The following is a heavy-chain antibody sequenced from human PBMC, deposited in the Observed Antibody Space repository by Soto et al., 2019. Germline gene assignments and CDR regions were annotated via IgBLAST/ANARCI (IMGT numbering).Heavy chain of an antibody. CDR3: AQSAAVVGFFDY. D-gene: IGHD6-19*01. V-gene: IGHV2-5*02. Sequence: QITLKESGPTLVKPTQTLTLTCTFSGFSVTTNRVGVGWIRQPPGKALEWLATLYWDDYERYTPSLKSRLTITRDTSRNQVVRTMTNMDPVDTATYDCAQSAAVVGFFDYWGHGILVTVSS. J-gene: IGHJ4*01. CDR2: LYWDDYE. CDR1: GFSVTTNRVG.